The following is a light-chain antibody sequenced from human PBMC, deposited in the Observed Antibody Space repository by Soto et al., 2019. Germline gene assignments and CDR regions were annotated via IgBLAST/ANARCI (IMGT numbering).Light chain of an antibody. V-gene: IGLV2-14*03. CDR2: DVT. CDR1: SSDVGAYNY. Sequence: QSVLTQPASVSGSPGQSITISCTGTSSDVGAYNYVSWYQQHPGKAPKLMIYDVTNRPSGVSNRFSGSKSGYTASLTISGLQAEDEADYYCSSYTTSSTYVFGXGTKVTVL. J-gene: IGLJ1*01. CDR3: SSYTTSSTYV.